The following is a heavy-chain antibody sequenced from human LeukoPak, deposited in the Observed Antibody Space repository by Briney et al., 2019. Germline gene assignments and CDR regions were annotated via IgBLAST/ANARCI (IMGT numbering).Heavy chain of an antibody. CDR3: AREAIRGLFDY. Sequence: PSETLSLTCTVSGGSISSSSYYWGWIRQPPGKGLEWIGSIYHSGSTYYNPSLKSRVTISVDTSKNQFSLKLSSVTAADTAVYYCAREAIRGLFDYWGQGTLVTVSS. CDR2: IYHSGST. CDR1: GGSISSSSYY. D-gene: IGHD5-24*01. V-gene: IGHV4-39*07. J-gene: IGHJ4*02.